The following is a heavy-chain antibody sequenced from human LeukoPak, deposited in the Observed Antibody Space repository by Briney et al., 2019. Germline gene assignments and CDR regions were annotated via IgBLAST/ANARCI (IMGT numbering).Heavy chain of an antibody. CDR1: GYTFTSYD. CDR2: MNPNSGNT. V-gene: IGHV1-8*03. D-gene: IGHD5/OR15-5a*01. CDR3: ARSLREDGGFDY. J-gene: IGHJ4*02. Sequence: GASVKVSCKASGYTFTSYDINWVRQATGQGLEWMGWMNPNSGNTGYAQKFQGRVTITRNTSISTAYMELSSLRSEDTAVYYCARSLREDGGFDYWGQGTLVTVSS.